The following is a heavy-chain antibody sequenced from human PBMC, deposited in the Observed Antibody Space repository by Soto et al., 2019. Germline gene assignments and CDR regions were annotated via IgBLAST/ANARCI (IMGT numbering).Heavy chain of an antibody. CDR2: ISGSGGST. D-gene: IGHD3-22*01. Sequence: GGSLRLSCAASGFTFSSYAMSWVRQAPGKGLEWVSAISGSGGSTYYADSVKGRFTISRDNSKNTLYLQMNCLRAEDTAVYYCAKDRPHYYDSSGPNDAFDIWGQGTMVTVSS. CDR3: AKDRPHYYDSSGPNDAFDI. V-gene: IGHV3-23*01. J-gene: IGHJ3*02. CDR1: GFTFSSYA.